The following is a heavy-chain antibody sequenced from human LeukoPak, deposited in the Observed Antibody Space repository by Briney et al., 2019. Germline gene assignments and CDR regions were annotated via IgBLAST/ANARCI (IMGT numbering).Heavy chain of an antibody. CDR2: ISGSGGST. V-gene: IGHV3-23*01. J-gene: IGHJ5*02. CDR3: ARSLARITIFGVAEFDP. Sequence: GGSLRLSCAASGFTFSSYAMSWVRQAPGKGLEWVSAISGSGGSTYYADSVKGRFTISRDNSKNTLYLQMNSLRAEDTAVYYCARSLARITIFGVAEFDPWGQGTLVTVSS. CDR1: GFTFSSYA. D-gene: IGHD3-3*01.